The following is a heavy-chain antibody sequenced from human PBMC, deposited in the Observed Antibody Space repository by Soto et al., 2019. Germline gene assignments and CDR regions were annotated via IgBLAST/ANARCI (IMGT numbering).Heavy chain of an antibody. D-gene: IGHD2-2*01. CDR1: GGTFSSYA. CDR3: ASGGGYGGNLVVPSAFDI. J-gene: IGHJ3*02. CDR2: IIPIFGTA. V-gene: IGHV1-69*12. Sequence: QVQLVQSGAEVKKPGSSVKVSCKASGGTFSSYAISWVRQAPGQGLEWMGGIIPIFGTANYAQKFQGRVTITADESTSTAYMELSSLRSEDTAVYYCASGGGYGGNLVVPSAFDIWGQGTMVTVSS.